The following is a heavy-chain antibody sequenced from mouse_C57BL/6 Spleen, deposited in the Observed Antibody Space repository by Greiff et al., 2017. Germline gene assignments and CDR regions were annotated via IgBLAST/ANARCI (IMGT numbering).Heavy chain of an antibody. CDR1: GYAFSSSW. Sequence: QVQLQQSGPELVKPGASVKISCKASGYAFSSSWMNWVKQRPGKGLEWIGRIYPGDGDTNYNGKFKGKATLTADTSSSTAYMQLSSLTSEDSAVDFWARDGGSVLRANCDVWGTGTTVTVSS. V-gene: IGHV1-82*01. D-gene: IGHD1-2*01. J-gene: IGHJ1*03. CDR2: IYPGDGDT. CDR3: ARDGGSVLRANCDV.